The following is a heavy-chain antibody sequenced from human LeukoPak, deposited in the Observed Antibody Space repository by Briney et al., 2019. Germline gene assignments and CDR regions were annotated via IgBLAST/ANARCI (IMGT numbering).Heavy chain of an antibody. Sequence: GGSLRLSCPSSGFTFDDYGMSWVRQAPGKGLEWVSGINWNGGSTGYADSVKGRFTISRDNAKNSLYLQMNSLRAEDTALYYCARGEKHYDIPPWYFDYWGQGTLVTVSS. J-gene: IGHJ4*02. CDR2: INWNGGST. CDR1: GFTFDDYG. CDR3: ARGEKHYDIPPWYFDY. V-gene: IGHV3-20*04. D-gene: IGHD3-9*01.